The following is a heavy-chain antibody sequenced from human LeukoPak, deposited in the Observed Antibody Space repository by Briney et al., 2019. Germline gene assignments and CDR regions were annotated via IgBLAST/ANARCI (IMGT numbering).Heavy chain of an antibody. CDR3: ARSLRFLEWLLTFDY. V-gene: IGHV3-30-3*01. D-gene: IGHD3-3*01. CDR1: GFTFSSYA. J-gene: IGHJ4*02. CDR2: ISYDGSNK. Sequence: PGGSLRLSCAASGFTFSSYAMHWVRQAPGKGLEWVAVISYDGSNKYYADSVKGRFTISRDNSKNTLYLQMNSLRAEDTAVYYCARSLRFLEWLLTFDYWGQGTLVTVSS.